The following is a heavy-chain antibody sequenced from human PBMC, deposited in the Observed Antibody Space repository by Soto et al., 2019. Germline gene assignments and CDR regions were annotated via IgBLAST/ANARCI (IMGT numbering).Heavy chain of an antibody. V-gene: IGHV1-18*01. Sequence: ASVKVSCKASGYTFTSYGISWVRQAPGQGLEWMGWISAYNGNTNYAQKLQGRVTMTTDTSTSTAYMELRSLRSDDTAVYYCARGIDSGYDFEVNWFDPWGQGTLVTSPQ. CDR3: ARGIDSGYDFEVNWFDP. CDR1: GYTFTSYG. J-gene: IGHJ5*02. CDR2: ISAYNGNT. D-gene: IGHD5-12*01.